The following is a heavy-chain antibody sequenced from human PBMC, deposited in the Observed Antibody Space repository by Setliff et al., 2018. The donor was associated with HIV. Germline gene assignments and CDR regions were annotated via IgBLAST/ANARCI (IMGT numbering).Heavy chain of an antibody. CDR1: GYTFTNYY. D-gene: IGHD6-19*01. Sequence: GASVKVSCKASGYTFTNYYMHWVRQAPGQGLEWMGWINAGNGNTKYSQKFQGRVSIARDTSASTAYMELSSLRSEDTAVYYCARVQTMAVAGTQYYYMDVWGKGTTVTVSS. V-gene: IGHV1-3*01. CDR3: ARVQTMAVAGTQYYYMDV. CDR2: INAGNGNT. J-gene: IGHJ6*03.